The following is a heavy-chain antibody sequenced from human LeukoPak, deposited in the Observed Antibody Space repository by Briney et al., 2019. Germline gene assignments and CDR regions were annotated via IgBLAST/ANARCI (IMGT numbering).Heavy chain of an antibody. CDR1: GYTFTGYY. CDR2: INPNSGGT. V-gene: IGHV1-2*02. D-gene: IGHD3-10*01. J-gene: IGHJ3*02. CDR3: ARIRPPGLTYYYGSGRAFDI. Sequence: ASVKVSCKASGYTFTGYYMHWVRQAPGQGLEWMGWINPNSGGTNYAQKFQGRVTMTRDTSISTAYMELSRLRSDDTAVYYCARIRPPGLTYYYGSGRAFDIWGQGTMVTVSS.